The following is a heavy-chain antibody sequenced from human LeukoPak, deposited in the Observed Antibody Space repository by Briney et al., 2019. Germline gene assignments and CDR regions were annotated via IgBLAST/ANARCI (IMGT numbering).Heavy chain of an antibody. CDR1: GYTFTSYG. CDR3: ARILTVTTPFCFGY. D-gene: IGHD4-17*01. Sequence: GASVKVSCKASGYTFTSYGISWVRQAPGQGLEWMGWISAYNGNTNYAQKLQGRVTMTTDTSTSTAYMELRSLRSDDTAVYYCARILTVTTPFCFGYWGQGTLVTVSS. CDR2: ISAYNGNT. J-gene: IGHJ4*02. V-gene: IGHV1-18*01.